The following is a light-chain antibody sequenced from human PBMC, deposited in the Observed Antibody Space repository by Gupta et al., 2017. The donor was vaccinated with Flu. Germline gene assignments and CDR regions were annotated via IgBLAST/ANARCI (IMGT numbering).Light chain of an antibody. Sequence: EIVLTQSPATLSVSPGERATLSCRASQSLSNNLAWYQKKPGQAPSLLVFGASTRATGMTARFSGSGSGTELTLTISSLQSEDFAVYLCQKNNDWPPTLIFGGGTKGRS. J-gene: IGKJ4*01. CDR1: QSLSNN. V-gene: IGKV3-15*01. CDR3: QKNNDWPPTLI. CDR2: GAS.